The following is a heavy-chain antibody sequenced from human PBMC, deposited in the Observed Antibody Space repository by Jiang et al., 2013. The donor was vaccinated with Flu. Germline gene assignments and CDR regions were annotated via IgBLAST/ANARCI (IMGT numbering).Heavy chain of an antibody. CDR2: ISGDGVHT. J-gene: IGHJ4*02. Sequence: LEWVSAISGDGVHTFYADSVKGRFTISRDQSTTSLSLQINSLRADDTAVYYCAKMDYYASGAYSYLDFWGQGTLVTVSS. CDR3: AKMDYYASGAYSYLDF. D-gene: IGHD3-10*01. V-gene: IGHV3-23*01.